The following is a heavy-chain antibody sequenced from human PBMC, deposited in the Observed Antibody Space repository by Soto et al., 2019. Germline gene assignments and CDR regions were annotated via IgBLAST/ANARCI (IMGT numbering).Heavy chain of an antibody. D-gene: IGHD2-8*01. V-gene: IGHV3-30*18. CDR3: AKDXKCCTIGSHFLDNWFDP. CDR1: GFTFSNYG. Sequence: GGSLRLSCAASGFTFSNYGMHWVRQTPGKGLEWVAVISYDGSHQFYTDSVKGRFTISRDNSKNTLYLQMNSLKTEDTAMYYCAKDXKCCTIGSHFLDNWFDPWGQGTLVTVSS. CDR2: ISYDGSHQ. J-gene: IGHJ5*02.